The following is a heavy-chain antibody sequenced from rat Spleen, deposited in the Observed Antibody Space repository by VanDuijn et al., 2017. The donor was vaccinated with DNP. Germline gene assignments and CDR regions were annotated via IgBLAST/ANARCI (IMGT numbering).Heavy chain of an antibody. J-gene: IGHJ1*01. Sequence: EVQLVESGGGLVQPGRSLKLSCAASGFTFSNYGMAWVRQAPTKGLEWVASITNSGGSTYYRDSVKGRFTISRDNAKSTLYLQMDSLRSEDTATYYCTTGGINRWYFDFWGPGTMVSVSS. CDR3: TTGGINRWYFDF. V-gene: IGHV5-27*01. CDR1: GFTFSNYG. CDR2: ITNSGGST. D-gene: IGHD4-3*01.